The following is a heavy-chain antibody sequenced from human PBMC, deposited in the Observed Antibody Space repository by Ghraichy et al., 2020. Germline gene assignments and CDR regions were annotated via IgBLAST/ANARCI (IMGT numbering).Heavy chain of an antibody. CDR3: THSRTEYHFLTGSYIPYFES. CDR1: DLSLKTDGGA. Sequence: SGPTLVKPTQTLTLTCTFSDLSLKTDGGAVGWIRQPPGKALEWLALIYWDDDKRYRPSLNNRLTITKDTSRNQVVLTMTNMDPVDTATYFCTHSRTEYHFLTGSYIPYFESWGQGTLVTVSS. V-gene: IGHV2-5*02. CDR2: IYWDDDK. D-gene: IGHD3-9*01. J-gene: IGHJ4*02.